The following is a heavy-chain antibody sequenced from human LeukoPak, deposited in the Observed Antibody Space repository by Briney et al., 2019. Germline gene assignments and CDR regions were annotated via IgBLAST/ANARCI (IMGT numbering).Heavy chain of an antibody. CDR3: ARGPKTTMTTYAYWFDT. Sequence: SETLSLTCAVYIDSFSNYHWNWIRQTPSKGLEWIGEVNEVGGTNISPSLRNRVILSVDTSKNQFFLKLISVTAADTAVYYCARGPKTTMTTYAYWFDTWGQGALVTVSS. CDR2: VNEVGGT. D-gene: IGHD4-17*01. J-gene: IGHJ5*02. V-gene: IGHV4-34*01. CDR1: IDSFSNYH.